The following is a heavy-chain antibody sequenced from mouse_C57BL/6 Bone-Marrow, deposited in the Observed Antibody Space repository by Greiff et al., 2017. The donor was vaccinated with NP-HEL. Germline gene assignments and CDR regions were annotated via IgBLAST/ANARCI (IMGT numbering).Heavy chain of an antibody. V-gene: IGHV1-47*01. CDR1: GYTFPPSS. J-gene: IGHJ1*03. CDR2: FHPYNVDT. CDR3: ARGDYSPNSYWYFVV. Sequence: VQLPPSGPELVQPGASVTLSCQASGYTFPPSSIHWLMQIHGQCLEWIGNFHPYNVDTKYNDKFKGKATLTVEKSSSTVYLELSRLTSDDSAVYYCARGDYSPNSYWYFVVWGTGTTVTVSS. D-gene: IGHD2-4*01.